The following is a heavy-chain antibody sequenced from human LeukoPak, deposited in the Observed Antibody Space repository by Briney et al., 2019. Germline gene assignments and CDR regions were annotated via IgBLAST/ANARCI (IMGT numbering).Heavy chain of an antibody. D-gene: IGHD5-24*01. CDR1: GGSISSGDYY. CDR3: AREGGNRDGYSFDY. Sequence: PSETLSLTCTVSGGSISSGDYYWTWIRQPPGTGLEWIGEINHSGSTNYNPSLKSRVTISVDTSKNQFSLKLSSVTAADTAVYYCAREGGNRDGYSFDYWGQGTLVTVSS. CDR2: INHSGST. J-gene: IGHJ4*02. V-gene: IGHV4-39*07.